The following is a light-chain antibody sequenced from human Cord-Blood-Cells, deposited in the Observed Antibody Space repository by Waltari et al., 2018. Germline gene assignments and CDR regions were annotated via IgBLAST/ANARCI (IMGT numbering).Light chain of an antibody. Sequence: QTALTQPASVSGSPGQLITIYCTGTSSGVGRFTLVSWYQQPPGKPPKHMIYEGSTRPAGVSNRFSGAKSGNTASLTISGLQAEDEADYYCSSYAGSTVFGGGTKLTVL. J-gene: IGLJ2*01. CDR2: EGS. CDR3: SSYAGSTV. CDR1: SSGVGRFTL. V-gene: IGLV2-23*01.